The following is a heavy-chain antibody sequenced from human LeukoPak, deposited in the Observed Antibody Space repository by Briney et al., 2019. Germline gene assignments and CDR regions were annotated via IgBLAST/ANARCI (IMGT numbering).Heavy chain of an antibody. V-gene: IGHV3-74*01. D-gene: IGHD3-22*01. Sequence: PGGSLRLSCAASGFTFSSYWMHWVRQAPGKGLVWVSRINSDGSSTSYADSVKGRFTISRDNAKNTLYLQMNSLRAEDTAVYYCARGGKYYYDSSGYYRPPDYWGQGTLVTVSS. CDR3: ARGGKYYYDSSGYYRPPDY. J-gene: IGHJ4*02. CDR1: GFTFSSYW. CDR2: INSDGSST.